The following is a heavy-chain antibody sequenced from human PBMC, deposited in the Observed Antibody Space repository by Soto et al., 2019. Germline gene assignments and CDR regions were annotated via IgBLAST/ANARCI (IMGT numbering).Heavy chain of an antibody. CDR2: ISSSSSYI. V-gene: IGHV3-21*01. J-gene: IGHJ4*02. CDR1: GFTFSSYS. D-gene: IGHD3-22*01. CDR3: ARLTYYYDSSGYYYDY. Sequence: LRLSCAASGFTFSSYSMNWVRQAPGKGLEWVSSISSSSSYIYYADSVKGRFTISRDNAKNSLYLQMNSLRAEDTAVYYCARLTYYYDSSGYYYDYWGQGPLVTVSS.